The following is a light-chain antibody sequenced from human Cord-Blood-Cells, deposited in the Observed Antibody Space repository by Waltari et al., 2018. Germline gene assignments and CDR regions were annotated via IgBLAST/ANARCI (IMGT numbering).Light chain of an antibody. Sequence: EIVMTQSPATLSVSPGERATLPCRASQSVSSNLAWYQQKPGQAPRLLIYGASTRATGIPARFSGSGPGTEFTLTISSLQSEDFAVYYCQQYNNWPQTFGQGTKVEIK. V-gene: IGKV3-15*01. J-gene: IGKJ1*01. CDR2: GAS. CDR3: QQYNNWPQT. CDR1: QSVSSN.